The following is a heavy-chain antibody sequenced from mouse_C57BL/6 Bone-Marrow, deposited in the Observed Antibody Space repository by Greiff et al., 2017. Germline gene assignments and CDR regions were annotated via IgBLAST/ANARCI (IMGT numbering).Heavy chain of an antibody. D-gene: IGHD1-1*01. V-gene: IGHV1-26*01. Sequence: EVQLQQSGPELVKPGASVKISCKASGYTFTDYYMNWVKQSHGKSLEWIGDINPNNGGTSYNQKFKGKATLTVDKSSSTAYMELRSLTSEDSAVYYCARSRITTVVATSYFDYWGQGTTLTVSS. CDR3: ARSRITTVVATSYFDY. CDR1: GYTFTDYY. CDR2: INPNNGGT. J-gene: IGHJ2*01.